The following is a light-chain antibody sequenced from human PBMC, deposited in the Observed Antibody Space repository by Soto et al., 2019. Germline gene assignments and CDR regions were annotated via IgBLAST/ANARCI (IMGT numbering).Light chain of an antibody. CDR1: SSDVGGYNY. CDR2: DVS. J-gene: IGLJ2*01. V-gene: IGLV2-11*01. CDR3: FSYAGSYTLAV. Sequence: QAVLTQPRSVSGSPGQSVTISCTGTSSDVGGYNYVSWYQQHPGKAPKLMIYDVSKRPSGVPDRFSGSKSGNTASLTISGLQAEDEADYYCFSYAGSYTLAVFGGGTKLTVL.